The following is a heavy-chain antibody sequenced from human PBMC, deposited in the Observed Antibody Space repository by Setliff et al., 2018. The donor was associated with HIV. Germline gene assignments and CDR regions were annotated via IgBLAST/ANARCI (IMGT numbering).Heavy chain of an antibody. CDR1: GYTFTSYG. Sequence: ASVKVSCKASGYTFTSYGMSWVRQAPGQGLEWMGWINTHTGSPTYAQAFTGRFVFSVDTSVTTAYRQISSLKAEDTAVYYCARALYGDYGGDINWFDPCGQGTLVTVSS. D-gene: IGHD4-17*01. J-gene: IGHJ5*02. CDR3: ARALYGDYGGDINWFDP. V-gene: IGHV7-4-1*02. CDR2: INTHTGSP.